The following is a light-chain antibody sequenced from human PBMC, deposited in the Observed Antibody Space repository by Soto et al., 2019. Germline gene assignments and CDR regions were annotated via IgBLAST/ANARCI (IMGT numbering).Light chain of an antibody. V-gene: IGKV1-39*01. CDR1: QSISKY. Sequence: DIQMTHSPSSLSASVGDRVTITCRASQSISKYLNWYQHKPGEAPKLLIYGASTLQRGVPSRCSGGGSGTDFTLTISSLQPEDFATDYCQQTYTSPLTFGGGTTVE. CDR3: QQTYTSPLT. CDR2: GAS. J-gene: IGKJ4*01.